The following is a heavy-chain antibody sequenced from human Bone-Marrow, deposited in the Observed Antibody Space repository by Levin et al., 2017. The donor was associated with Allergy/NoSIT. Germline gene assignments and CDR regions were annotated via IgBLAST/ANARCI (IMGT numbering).Heavy chain of an antibody. V-gene: IGHV3-23*01. J-gene: IGHJ4*02. D-gene: IGHD2-15*01. CDR1: GFIFGSYA. CDR3: AKDQGFNHGHGFDY. CDR2: ITGSGGVT. Sequence: GGSLRLSCAASGFIFGSYAMSWVRQAPGKGLEWVSFITGSGGVTDYADSVKGRFRITRENSKNMVYLDMDTRRADDTAVSYCAKDQGFNHGHGFDYWGQGTLVTVSS.